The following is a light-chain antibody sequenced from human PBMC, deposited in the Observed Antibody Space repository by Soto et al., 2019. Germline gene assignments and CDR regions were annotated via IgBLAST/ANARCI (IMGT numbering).Light chain of an antibody. CDR2: EVS. Sequence: QSALTQPPSASGSPGQSVTISCTGASSDVGGYNYVSWYQQHPGKAPKLMIYEVSKRPSGVPDRFSGSKSGNTASLTVSGLQAEDEVDYYCQSYDSSLSGSLVFGGGTKRTVL. CDR3: QSYDSSLSGSLV. V-gene: IGLV2-8*01. CDR1: SSDVGGYNY. J-gene: IGLJ2*01.